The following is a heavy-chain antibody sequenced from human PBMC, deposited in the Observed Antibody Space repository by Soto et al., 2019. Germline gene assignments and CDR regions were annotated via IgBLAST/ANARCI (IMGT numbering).Heavy chain of an antibody. Sequence: VQLVQSGAEVKKPGSSVKVSCKASGGTFSSYAISWVRQALGPGVEWMGGIIPIFGTANNAKKFQGRVTITTDESTSTAYMELSSLRSEDTAVYYCARVNKGYDSGGYDRLYYYYGIDVWGQGTTVTVSS. CDR1: GGTFSSYA. D-gene: IGHD3-22*01. J-gene: IGHJ6*02. V-gene: IGHV1-69*01. CDR2: IIPIFGTA. CDR3: ARVNKGYDSGGYDRLYYYYGIDV.